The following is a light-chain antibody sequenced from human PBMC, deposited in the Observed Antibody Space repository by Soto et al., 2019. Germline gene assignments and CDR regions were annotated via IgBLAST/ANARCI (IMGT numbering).Light chain of an antibody. CDR1: QDIRSY. CDR3: QQYNSLPLT. Sequence: DIQMTQSPSSLSASVGDRVTITCQASQDIRSYLNWYQQKPGRAPNLLIYDASNLEPGVPSRFSGSGSETHFTFTISSLQPEDIAAYYCQQYNSLPLTFGGGTKVEI. J-gene: IGKJ4*01. V-gene: IGKV1-33*01. CDR2: DAS.